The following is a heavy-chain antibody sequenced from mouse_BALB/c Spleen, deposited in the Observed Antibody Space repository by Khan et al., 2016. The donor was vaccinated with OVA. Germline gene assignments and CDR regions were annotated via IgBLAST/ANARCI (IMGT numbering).Heavy chain of an antibody. Sequence: QIQLVQSGPELKKPGETVKISCKASGYTFTDYSMHWVKQAPGKGLKWMGWINTETGEPTYADDFKGRFAFSLETSASTAYLQINNLKNENTATYFCARVYGNLYYYAVDYWGQGPSVTVSS. CDR2: INTETGEP. J-gene: IGHJ4*01. CDR1: GYTFTDYS. V-gene: IGHV9-2-1*01. D-gene: IGHD2-1*01. CDR3: ARVYGNLYYYAVDY.